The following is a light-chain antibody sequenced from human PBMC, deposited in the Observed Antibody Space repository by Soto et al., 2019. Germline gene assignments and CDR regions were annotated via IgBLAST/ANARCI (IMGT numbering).Light chain of an antibody. CDR3: QQRSHWPPYT. Sequence: EIVLTQSPATLSLSPRERATLSCRASQSVSSYLAWYQQKPGQAPRLLIYDASNRATGIPARFSGSGSGTDFTLIISSLEPEDFAVYYCQQRSHWPPYTFGQGTKLEIK. CDR1: QSVSSY. J-gene: IGKJ2*01. CDR2: DAS. V-gene: IGKV3-11*01.